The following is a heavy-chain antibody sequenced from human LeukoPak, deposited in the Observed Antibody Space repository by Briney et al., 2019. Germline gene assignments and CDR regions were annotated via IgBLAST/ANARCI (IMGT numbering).Heavy chain of an antibody. CDR2: VYPRGST. V-gene: IGHV4-4*07. D-gene: IGHD2-2*03. J-gene: IGHJ5*02. CDR3: ARDNGYCTSTTCSITMDP. Sequence: PSETLSLTCTVSGGSISRYYWSWIRQPAGKGLEWIGSVYPRGSTNYNPSLKSRVTMSVDTSKRQFTLNLTSVTAADTAMYYCARDNGYCTSTTCSITMDPWGQGTLVTVSS. CDR1: GGSISRYY.